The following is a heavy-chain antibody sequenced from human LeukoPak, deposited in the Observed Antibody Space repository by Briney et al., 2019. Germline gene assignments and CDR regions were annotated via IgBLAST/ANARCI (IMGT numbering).Heavy chain of an antibody. D-gene: IGHD5-12*01. CDR1: GYTFVDYY. CDR3: ARDHRRGSTGYDMPAD. Sequence: ASVRVSCKASGYTFVDYYLYWVRQAPGQGLEWMGWLNPRSGATNYAQKFQARVTMTRDTSINTAYMELSRLRSDDTAVYYCARDHRRGSTGYDMPADWGQGTLVTVSS. J-gene: IGHJ4*02. V-gene: IGHV1-2*02. CDR2: LNPRSGAT.